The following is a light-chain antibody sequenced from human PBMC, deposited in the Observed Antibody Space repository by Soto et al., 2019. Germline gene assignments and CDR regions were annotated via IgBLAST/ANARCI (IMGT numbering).Light chain of an antibody. CDR1: QSLLLSSSHENC. Sequence: DIVVTQYPESLAVSLGERATINCRSRQSLLLSSSHENCLAWYQQKPGQPPRLLIYWASTRESGVPDRFSDSGSGTDFTLTISSVQAEDVALYYCKKYYSPPLTFGQWTQVEIE. V-gene: IGKV4-1*01. CDR2: WAS. CDR3: KKYYSPPLT. J-gene: IGKJ1*01.